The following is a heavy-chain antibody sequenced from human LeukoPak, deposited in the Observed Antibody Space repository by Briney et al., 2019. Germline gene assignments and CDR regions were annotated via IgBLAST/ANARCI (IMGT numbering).Heavy chain of an antibody. CDR2: ISGSGDNT. CDR3: AKDSTASCYSPLDY. CDR1: GLTFSSYA. Sequence: GGSLRLSCAASGLTFSSYAMTWVRQAPGKGLEWVPVISGSGDNTFYADSVKGRFTISRDNSKNTLYLQMNSLRVEDTAVYYCAKDSTASCYSPLDYWGQGTLVTVSS. J-gene: IGHJ4*02. D-gene: IGHD2-21*02. V-gene: IGHV3-23*01.